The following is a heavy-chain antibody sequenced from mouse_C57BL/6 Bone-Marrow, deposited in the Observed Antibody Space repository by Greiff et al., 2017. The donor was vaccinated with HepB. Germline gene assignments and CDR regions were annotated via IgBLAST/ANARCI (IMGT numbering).Heavy chain of an antibody. CDR1: GFTFSDYY. Sequence: EVKVEESGGGLVQPGGSLKLSCAASGFTFSDYYMYWVRQTPEKRLEWVAYISNGGGSTYYPDTVKGRFTISRDNAKNTLYLQMSRLKSEDTAMYYCARLYSNYFDYWGQGTTLTVSS. D-gene: IGHD2-5*01. J-gene: IGHJ2*01. CDR3: ARLYSNYFDY. V-gene: IGHV5-12*01. CDR2: ISNGGGST.